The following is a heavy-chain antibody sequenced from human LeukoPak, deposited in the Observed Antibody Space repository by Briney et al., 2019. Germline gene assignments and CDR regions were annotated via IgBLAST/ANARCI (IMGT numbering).Heavy chain of an antibody. D-gene: IGHD6-19*01. CDR2: IYHSGST. CDR3: AAGKGGRVAGYYFDY. Sequence: PSETLSLTCAVSGGSISSGGYSWSWIRQPPGKGLEWIGYIYHSGSTYYNPSLKSRVTISVDRSKNQFSLKLSSVTAADTAVYYCAAGKGGRVAGYYFDYWGQGTLVTVSS. V-gene: IGHV4-30-2*01. J-gene: IGHJ4*02. CDR1: GGSISSGGYS.